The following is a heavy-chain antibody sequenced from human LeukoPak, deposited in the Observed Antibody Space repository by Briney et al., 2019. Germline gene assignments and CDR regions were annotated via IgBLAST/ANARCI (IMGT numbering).Heavy chain of an antibody. V-gene: IGHV4-30-2*01. D-gene: IGHD6-19*01. J-gene: IGHJ4*02. CDR1: GSSISSGGYS. CDR2: IYHSGST. CDR3: ASFERSSSGRIGGY. Sequence: PSETLSLTCAVSGSSISSGGYSWSWIRQPPGKGLEWIGYIYHSGSTYYNPSLKSRVTISVDRSKNQFSLKLSSVTAADTAVYYCASFERSSSGRIGGYWGQGTLVTVSS.